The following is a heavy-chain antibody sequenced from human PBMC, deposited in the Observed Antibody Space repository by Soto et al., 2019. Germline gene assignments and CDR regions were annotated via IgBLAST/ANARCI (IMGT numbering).Heavy chain of an antibody. CDR1: GYTCTSYA. CDR2: INAGNGNT. V-gene: IGHV1-3*01. J-gene: IGHJ4*02. D-gene: IGHD3-3*01. Sequence: ASVKVSCKASGYTCTSYAMHWVLQAPGQRLEWMGWINAGNGNTKYSQKFQGRVTITRDTSASTAYMELSSLRSEDTAVYYCARDPSTIFGVVTTFDYWGQGTLVTVSS. CDR3: ARDPSTIFGVVTTFDY.